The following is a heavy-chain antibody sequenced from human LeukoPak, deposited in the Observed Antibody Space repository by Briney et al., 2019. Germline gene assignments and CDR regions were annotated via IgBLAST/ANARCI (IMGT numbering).Heavy chain of an antibody. D-gene: IGHD2-15*01. CDR2: ISSSSNSI. Sequence: GGSLRLSCAASGFTFSNAWMSWVRQAPGKGLEWVSYISSSSNSIYNADSVKGRFTISRDNAKNSLYLQMNSLRAEDTAVYYCAMGYDYSEYYFDYWGQGSLVTVSS. V-gene: IGHV3-48*01. CDR3: AMGYDYSEYYFDY. J-gene: IGHJ4*02. CDR1: GFTFSNAW.